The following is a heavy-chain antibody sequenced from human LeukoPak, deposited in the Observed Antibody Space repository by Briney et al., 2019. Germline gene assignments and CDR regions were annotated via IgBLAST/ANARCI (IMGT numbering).Heavy chain of an antibody. CDR1: GYTFTGYY. Sequence: ASVKVSCKASGYTFTGYYMHWVRQAPGQGLEWLGWVTDHNDDTNFAQKFQGRVTMTTDPSTNTAYMELRSLRSDDTAIFYCARVNWGAAAGTFDYWGQGALVTVSS. CDR2: VTDHNDDT. D-gene: IGHD6-13*01. J-gene: IGHJ4*02. V-gene: IGHV1-18*04. CDR3: ARVNWGAAAGTFDY.